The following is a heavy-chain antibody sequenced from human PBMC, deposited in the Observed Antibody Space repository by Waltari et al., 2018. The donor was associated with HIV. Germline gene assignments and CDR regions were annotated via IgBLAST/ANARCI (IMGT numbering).Heavy chain of an antibody. V-gene: IGHV4-39*01. CDR3: ARAGRSFSSRPKTFDI. CDR2: IYYTGAA. CDR1: GGSITSTNNY. Sequence: QLQLWESGPGLVGASEALSLTCFVSGGSITSTNNYWGWIRQPPGEGLEWIGSIYYTGAAYYGPSLKRRVTISVDTSKNQFSLKLSSVTATDAAVYFCARAGRSFSSRPKTFDIWGPGTMVTVSS. D-gene: IGHD3-10*01. J-gene: IGHJ3*02.